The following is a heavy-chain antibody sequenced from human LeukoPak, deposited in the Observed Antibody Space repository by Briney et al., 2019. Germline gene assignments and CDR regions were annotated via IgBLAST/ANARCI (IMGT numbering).Heavy chain of an antibody. J-gene: IGHJ4*02. CDR1: GYTFSNYG. CDR3: ARGYCSGGSCYPFDY. D-gene: IGHD2-15*01. V-gene: IGHV1-18*01. Sequence: ASVKVSCKTSGYTFSNYGISWVRQAPGQGLEWMGWISAYNGNTNYAQKLQGRVTMTTDTSTSTAYMELRSLRSDDTAVYYCARGYCSGGSCYPFDYWGQGTLVTISS. CDR2: ISAYNGNT.